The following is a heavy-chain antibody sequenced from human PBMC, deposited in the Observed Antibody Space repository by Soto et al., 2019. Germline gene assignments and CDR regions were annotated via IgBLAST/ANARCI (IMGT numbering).Heavy chain of an antibody. Sequence: ASVKVSCKASGYTFTSYYMHWVRQAPGQGLVWMGIINPSGGSTSYAQKFQGRVTMTRDTSTSTVYMELSSLRSEDTAVYYCAGFFYGSGSYYKRSYYYYYMDVWGKGTTVTVSS. J-gene: IGHJ6*03. CDR3: AGFFYGSGSYYKRSYYYYYMDV. CDR2: INPSGGST. CDR1: GYTFTSYY. V-gene: IGHV1-46*01. D-gene: IGHD3-10*01.